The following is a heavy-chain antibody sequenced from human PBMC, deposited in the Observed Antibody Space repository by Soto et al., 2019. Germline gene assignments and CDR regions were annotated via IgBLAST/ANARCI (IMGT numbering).Heavy chain of an antibody. J-gene: IGHJ4*02. CDR1: GGSIRSYF. V-gene: IGHV4-59*01. D-gene: IGHD6-13*01. Sequence: SETLSLTCTVSGGSIRSYFWTWIRQPPGKGLEWIGYIHYSGATSFFPSYNPSLRGRVTISEDTSKNQFSLKLLSVTTADTAVYFCAACEASSRNLAPCSLDFCGQGPLVTVSS. CDR3: AACEASSRNLAPCSLDF. CDR2: IHYSGATSFFP.